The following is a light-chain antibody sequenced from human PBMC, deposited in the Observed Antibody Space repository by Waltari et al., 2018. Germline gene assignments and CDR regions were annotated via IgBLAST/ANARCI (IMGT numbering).Light chain of an antibody. CDR3: QAWDSDIVV. CDR1: KLEDKY. Sequence: SELTQPSSVSASPAPTATITRSGPKLEDKYAFWYQKKAGQPPVLVIYQDTERPSGIPERFSGSNSGHTATLTISGTQAMDEADYYCQAWDSDIVVFGGGTKLTVL. V-gene: IGLV3-1*01. CDR2: QDT. J-gene: IGLJ2*01.